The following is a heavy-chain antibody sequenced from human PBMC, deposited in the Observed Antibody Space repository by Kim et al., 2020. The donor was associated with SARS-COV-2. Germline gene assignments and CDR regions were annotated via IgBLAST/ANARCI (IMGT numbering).Heavy chain of an antibody. D-gene: IGHD2-2*01. CDR1: GGSISSYY. CDR2: IYYSGST. Sequence: SETLSLTCTVSGGSISSYYWSWIRQPPGKGLEWIGYIYYSGSTNYNPSLKSRVTISVDTSKNQFSLKLSSVTAADTAVYYCERTPYCSSTSCHPWDYWGQGTLVTVSS. CDR3: ERTPYCSSTSCHPWDY. V-gene: IGHV4-59*13. J-gene: IGHJ4*02.